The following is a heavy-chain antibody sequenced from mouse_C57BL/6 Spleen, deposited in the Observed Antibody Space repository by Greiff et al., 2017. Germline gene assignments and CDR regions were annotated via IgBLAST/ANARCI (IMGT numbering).Heavy chain of an antibody. CDR2: ISSGSSTI. V-gene: IGHV5-17*01. Sequence: EVQLVESGGGLVKPGGSLKLSCAASGFTFSDYGMHWVRQAPEKGLGWVAYISSGSSTIYYANTVKGRFTISRDNAKNTLFLQMSSLRSEDTAMYYCARTYDGYPYYYAMDYWGQGTSVTVSS. D-gene: IGHD2-3*01. CDR3: ARTYDGYPYYYAMDY. CDR1: GFTFSDYG. J-gene: IGHJ4*01.